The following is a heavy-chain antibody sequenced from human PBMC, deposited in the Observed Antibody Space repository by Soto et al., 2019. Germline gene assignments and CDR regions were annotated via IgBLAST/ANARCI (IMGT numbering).Heavy chain of an antibody. CDR1: GGSISSGGYY. V-gene: IGHV4-31*03. D-gene: IGHD1-1*01. CDR3: ARDCGTARGNRFDP. Sequence: SETLSLTCTVSGGSISSGGYYWSWIRQHPGKGLEWTGYIYYSGSTYYNPSLKSRVTISVDTSKNQFSLKLSSVTAADTAVYYCARDCGTARGNRFDPWGQGTLVTVSS. J-gene: IGHJ5*02. CDR2: IYYSGST.